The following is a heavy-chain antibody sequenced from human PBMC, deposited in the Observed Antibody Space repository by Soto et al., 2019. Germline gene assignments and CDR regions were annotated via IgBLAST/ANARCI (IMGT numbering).Heavy chain of an antibody. CDR3: ATSYYNFWSGYYLAYFDY. CDR2: INHGGST. J-gene: IGHJ4*02. D-gene: IGHD3-3*01. V-gene: IGHV4-34*01. Sequence: SETLSLTCAVYGVSFTGYYWSWIRQPPGKGLEWIGEINHGGSTNYNPSAKSRVTISVDTYKKQFSLKLSSVTAADTAVYYCATSYYNFWSGYYLAYFDYWGQGTLVTVSS. CDR1: GVSFTGYY.